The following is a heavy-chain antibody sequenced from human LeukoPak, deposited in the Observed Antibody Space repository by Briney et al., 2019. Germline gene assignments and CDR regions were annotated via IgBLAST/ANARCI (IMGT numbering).Heavy chain of an antibody. D-gene: IGHD3-10*01. J-gene: IGHJ5*02. CDR2: INHSGGT. Sequence: SETLSLTCAVYGGSFSGYYWSWIRQPPGKGLEWIGEINHSGGTNYNPSLKSRVTISVDTSKNQFSLKLSSVTAADTAVYYCASSKYYGSGSPKRFDPWGQGTLVTVSS. CDR1: GGSFSGYY. CDR3: ASSKYYGSGSPKRFDP. V-gene: IGHV4-34*01.